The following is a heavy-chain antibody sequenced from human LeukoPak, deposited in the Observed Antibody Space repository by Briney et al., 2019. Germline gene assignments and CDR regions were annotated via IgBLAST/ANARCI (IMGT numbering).Heavy chain of an antibody. Sequence: ASVKVSCKASGYTFTGYYMHWVRRAPGQGLEWMGWINPNSGGTNYAQKFQGRVTMTRDTSISTAYMELSRLRSDDTAVYYCARVPRRGGSNWFDPWGQGTLVTVSS. J-gene: IGHJ5*02. CDR1: GYTFTGYY. V-gene: IGHV1-2*02. CDR2: INPNSGGT. D-gene: IGHD2-15*01. CDR3: ARVPRRGGSNWFDP.